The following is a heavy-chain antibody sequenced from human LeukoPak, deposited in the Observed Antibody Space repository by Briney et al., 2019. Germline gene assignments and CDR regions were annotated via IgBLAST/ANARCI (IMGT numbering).Heavy chain of an antibody. CDR2: IYHSGST. J-gene: IGHJ5*02. CDR1: GGSISSGGYY. Sequence: SETPSLTCTVSGGSISSGGYYWSWIRQPPGKGLEWIGYIYHSGSTYYNPSLKSRVTISVDRSKNQFSLKLSSVTAADTAVYYCARATYYYDSSGYTNWFDPWGQGTLVTVSS. D-gene: IGHD3-22*01. CDR3: ARATYYYDSSGYTNWFDP. V-gene: IGHV4-30-2*01.